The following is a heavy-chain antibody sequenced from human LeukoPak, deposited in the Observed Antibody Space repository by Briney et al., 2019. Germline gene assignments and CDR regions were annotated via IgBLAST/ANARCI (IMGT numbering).Heavy chain of an antibody. CDR3: ARQTGSGLFILP. CDR1: GVSISSSYSY. CDR2: IYYTGNT. J-gene: IGHJ4*02. V-gene: IGHV4-39*01. Sequence: HSETLSLTCTVSGVSISSSYSYWGWIRQPPGMGLEWIGSIYYTGNTYYNASLKSQVSISIDTSKNQFSLKLTSVTAADTAVYYCARQTGSGLFILPGGQGTLVTVSS. D-gene: IGHD3/OR15-3a*01.